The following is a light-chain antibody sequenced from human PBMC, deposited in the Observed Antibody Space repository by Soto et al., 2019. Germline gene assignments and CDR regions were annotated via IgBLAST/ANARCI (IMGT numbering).Light chain of an antibody. J-gene: IGKJ1*01. CDR1: QSVRSSY. CDR3: QQYGTSPWT. CDR2: AAS. Sequence: EIVLTQSPGTLSLSPGERATVSCRASQSVRSSYLAWYQHKRGQAPKLLIYAASSRATGIPDRFSGSGSGTDFTLTISRLEPEDFALYYCQQYGTSPWTFGQGTKVEIK. V-gene: IGKV3-20*01.